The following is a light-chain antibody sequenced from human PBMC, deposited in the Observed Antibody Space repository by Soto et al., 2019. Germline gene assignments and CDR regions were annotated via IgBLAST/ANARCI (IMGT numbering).Light chain of an antibody. CDR3: QQYNSWPFT. Sequence: IVMTQSPATLSVSPGERATLSCRASQSVSSDLAWYQQKRGQAPRLLIYEASIRATGIAARFSGSGSGTEFTLTISSLQSEDSSVYWCQQYNSWPFTFGPGTKVEFK. V-gene: IGKV3-15*01. CDR2: EAS. CDR1: QSVSSD. J-gene: IGKJ3*01.